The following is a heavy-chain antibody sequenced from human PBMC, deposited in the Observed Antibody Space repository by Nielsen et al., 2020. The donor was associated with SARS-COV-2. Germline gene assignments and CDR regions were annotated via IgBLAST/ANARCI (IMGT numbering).Heavy chain of an antibody. CDR2: IIPIFGTA. CDR3: AREGITMVRGPKSTFYYYGMDV. V-gene: IGHV1-69*06. Sequence: WVRQAPGQRLEWMGGIIPIFGTANYAQKFQGRVTITADKSTSTAYMEPSGLTSDDTAVYYCAREGITMVRGPKSTFYYYGMDVWGQGTTVTVSS. J-gene: IGHJ6*02. D-gene: IGHD3-10*01.